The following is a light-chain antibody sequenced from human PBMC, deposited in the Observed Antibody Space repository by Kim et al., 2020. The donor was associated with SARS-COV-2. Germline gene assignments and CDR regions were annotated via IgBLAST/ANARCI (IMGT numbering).Light chain of an antibody. J-gene: IGKJ5*01. Sequence: VSPGERATLSCRASQSVSSYLAWYQQKPGQAPRLLIYDASNRVTGIPARFSGSGSGTDFTLTISSLEPEDFAVYYCQQRTNWPPTFGQGTRLEIK. CDR1: QSVSSY. CDR2: DAS. V-gene: IGKV3-11*01. CDR3: QQRTNWPPT.